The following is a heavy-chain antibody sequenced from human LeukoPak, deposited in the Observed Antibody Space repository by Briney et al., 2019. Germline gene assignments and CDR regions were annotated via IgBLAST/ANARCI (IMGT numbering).Heavy chain of an antibody. CDR1: GFTFSSNY. Sequence: GGSLRLSCAASGFTFSSNYMSWVRQAPGKGLEWVSIIYSGGNTYYADSVKGRFTISRDNSQNTLYLQMNSLRAEDTAVYYCASALAAASHTSFDHWGQGTLVTVSS. J-gene: IGHJ4*02. CDR2: IYSGGNT. V-gene: IGHV3-66*01. CDR3: ASALAAASHTSFDH. D-gene: IGHD6-13*01.